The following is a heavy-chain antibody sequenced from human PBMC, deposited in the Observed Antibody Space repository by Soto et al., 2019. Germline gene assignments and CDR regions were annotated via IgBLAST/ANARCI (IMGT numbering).Heavy chain of an antibody. J-gene: IGHJ4*02. V-gene: IGHV4-39*01. CDR3: ARHERNRRFAARPGPFDY. CDR2: IYYSGST. D-gene: IGHD6-6*01. CDR1: GGSISSSSYY. Sequence: ETLSLTCTVSGGSISSSSYYWGWIRQPPGKGLEWIGSIYYSGSTYYNPSLKSRVTISVDTSKNQFSLKLSSVTAADTAVYYCARHERNRRFAARPGPFDYWGQGTLVTVSS.